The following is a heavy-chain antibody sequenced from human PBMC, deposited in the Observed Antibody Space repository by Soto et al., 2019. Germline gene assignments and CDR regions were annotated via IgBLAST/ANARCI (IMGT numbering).Heavy chain of an antibody. CDR1: GFTVSTDW. CDR3: VRENYYYGMDF. J-gene: IGHJ6*02. CDR2: IKSGGNT. V-gene: IGHV3-66*01. Sequence: PGGSLRLSCAASGFTVSTDWMYWVRQAPGKGLEWVSVIKSGGNTYYADSVEGRFTISRDNSKNTVYLQMNSLRGEDTAVYYCVRENYYYGMDFWGQGSTVTVSS.